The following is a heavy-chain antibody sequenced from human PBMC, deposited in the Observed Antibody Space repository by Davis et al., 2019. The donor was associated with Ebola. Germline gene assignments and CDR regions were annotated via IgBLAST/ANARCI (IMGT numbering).Heavy chain of an antibody. CDR3: SRADPYSANAAFDI. CDR2: ISAYNGNT. D-gene: IGHD1-26*01. Sequence: AASAKVSCKASASTFTSNGISWGRQDPGQGLEWMGWISAYNGNTNYAQKLHGRVTMTTDTSTSTAYMELRSLRSDDTAVYYCSRADPYSANAAFDIWGQGTMVTVSS. J-gene: IGHJ3*02. V-gene: IGHV1-18*04. CDR1: ASTFTSNG.